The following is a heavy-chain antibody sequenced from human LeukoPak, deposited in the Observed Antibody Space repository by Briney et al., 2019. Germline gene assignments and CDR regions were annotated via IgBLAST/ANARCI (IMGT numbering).Heavy chain of an antibody. Sequence: SETLSLTCTVSGGSISSYNWIWMRQPPGKGLEWIGYIYYSGSTNYSPSLKSRVTISVDTSKNQFSLQLSSVTAADTAVYYCARHVQRPSLVGAIEYCGQGTLVTVSS. CDR3: ARHVQRPSLVGAIEY. CDR1: GGSISSYN. J-gene: IGHJ4*02. D-gene: IGHD1-26*01. CDR2: IYYSGST. V-gene: IGHV4-59*08.